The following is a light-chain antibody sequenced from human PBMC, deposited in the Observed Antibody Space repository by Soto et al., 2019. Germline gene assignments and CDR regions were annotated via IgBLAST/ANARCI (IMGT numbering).Light chain of an antibody. CDR3: HQLSTYPST. CDR2: AAS. V-gene: IGKV1-9*01. Sequence: IQLTQPPSSLSASVGDRVTITCRASQGIGSYLAWYQQKPGEAPKLLIFAASTLQSGVPSRFSGSGSGTDFTLTISSLQAEDFATYYCHQLSTYPSTFSGGTKVDIK. CDR1: QGIGSY. J-gene: IGKJ4*01.